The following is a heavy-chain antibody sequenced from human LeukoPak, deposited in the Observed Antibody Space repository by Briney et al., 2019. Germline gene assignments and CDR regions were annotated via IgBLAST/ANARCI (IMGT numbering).Heavy chain of an antibody. V-gene: IGHV4-39*07. J-gene: IGHJ4*02. CDR2: INHSGST. CDR1: GGSISSSSYY. Sequence: SETLSLTCTVSGGSISSSSYYWGWIRQPPGKGLEWIGEINHSGSTNYNPSLKSRVTISVDTSKNQFSLKLSSVTAADTAVYYCGFITMVRGAKYYFDYWGQGTLVTVSS. CDR3: GFITMVRGAKYYFDY. D-gene: IGHD3-10*01.